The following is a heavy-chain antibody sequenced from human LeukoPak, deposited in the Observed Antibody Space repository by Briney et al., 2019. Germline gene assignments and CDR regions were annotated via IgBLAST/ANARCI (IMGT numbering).Heavy chain of an antibody. V-gene: IGHV2-70*11. CDR2: IDWDDDK. CDR1: GFSLTTREMC. D-gene: IGHD3-22*01. J-gene: IGHJ4*02. CDR3: ARLYYYDSSAYTVDY. Sequence: GSGPALVKPTRTLTLTCTFSGFSLTTREMCVSWIRQPPGKALEWLARIDWDDDKYYSTSLRTRLTISRDTSKNQVVLTMTNMDPVDTATYYCARLYYYDSSAYTVDYWGQGTLVTVSS.